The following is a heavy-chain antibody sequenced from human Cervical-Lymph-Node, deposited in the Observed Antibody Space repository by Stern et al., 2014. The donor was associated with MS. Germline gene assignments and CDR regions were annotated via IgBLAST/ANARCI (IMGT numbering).Heavy chain of an antibody. J-gene: IGHJ6*02. CDR3: ARASRGVILDDYYYHYGLDV. D-gene: IGHD3-10*01. CDR2: IDHSGGT. V-gene: IGHV4-34*01. CDR1: GGSFSGYS. Sequence: QVQLQQWGAGLLKPSETLSLTCAVNGGSFSGYSWNWIRQSPGKGLEWIGEIDHSGGTNYSPSLRSRVPLSVDTSTNHFSLKLSSVTAADTALYYCARASRGVILDDYYYHYGLDVWGQGTTVTVSS.